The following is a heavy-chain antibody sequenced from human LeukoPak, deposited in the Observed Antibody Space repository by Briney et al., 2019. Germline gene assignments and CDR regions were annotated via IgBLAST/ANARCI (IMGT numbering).Heavy chain of an antibody. CDR3: AKAGYSSGWRNFDY. D-gene: IGHD6-19*01. J-gene: IGHJ4*02. CDR2: ISYDGSNK. CDR1: GFTFSSYG. Sequence: GGSLRLSCAASGFTFSSYGMHWVRQAPGKGLEWVAVISYDGSNKSYEDSVKGRFTISRDNSKNTLYLQMSSLRAEDTAVYYCAKAGYSSGWRNFDYWGQGTLVTVSS. V-gene: IGHV3-30*18.